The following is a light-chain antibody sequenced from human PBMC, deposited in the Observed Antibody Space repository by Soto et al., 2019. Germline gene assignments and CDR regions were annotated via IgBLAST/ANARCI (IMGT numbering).Light chain of an antibody. CDR3: QQYGSSRT. J-gene: IGKJ1*01. Sequence: EIVLTQSPGTLSLSPGERATLSCRASQSVSSSYLAWYQQKPGQAPRLLIYGASSRATGSPDRFSGSGCGTDFTLTISRLEPEDFAVYYCQQYGSSRTFGPGTKVEIK. CDR2: GAS. CDR1: QSVSSSY. V-gene: IGKV3-20*01.